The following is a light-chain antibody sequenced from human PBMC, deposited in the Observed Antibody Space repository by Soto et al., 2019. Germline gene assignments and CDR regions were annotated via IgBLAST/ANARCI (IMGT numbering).Light chain of an antibody. CDR3: GSYTGTIYV. Sequence: QSALTQPASVSGSPGQSITISCTGTSGDVGVYKFVSWYQQHPGKAPKLIIYEVSNRPSRVSSRFSGSMSGNTASLTISGLQAEDEADYYCGSYTGTIYVFGTGTKVTVL. CDR2: EVS. V-gene: IGLV2-14*01. J-gene: IGLJ1*01. CDR1: SGDVGVYKF.